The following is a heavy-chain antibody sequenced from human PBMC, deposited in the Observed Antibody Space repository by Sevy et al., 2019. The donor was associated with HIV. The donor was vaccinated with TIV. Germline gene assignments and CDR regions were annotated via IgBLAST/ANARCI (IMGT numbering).Heavy chain of an antibody. CDR3: AKDVVVLIGDAFDI. CDR2: ISGADSST. CDR1: GFTFSSYA. J-gene: IGHJ3*02. V-gene: IGHV3-23*01. D-gene: IGHD3-22*01. Sequence: GGSLRLSCAASGFTFSSYAMNWVGQAPGKGLQWVSAISGADSSTHYADSVKGRFTISRDNSKNTLYLQMNSLRAEDTAIYYCAKDVVVLIGDAFDIWGQGTMVTVSS.